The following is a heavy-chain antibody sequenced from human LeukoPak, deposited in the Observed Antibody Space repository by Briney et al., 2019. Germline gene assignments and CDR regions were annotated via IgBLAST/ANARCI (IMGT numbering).Heavy chain of an antibody. CDR1: GGSISSYY. CDR2: IYSTGST. CDR3: ARQIASAGTAGFDF. V-gene: IGHV4-4*07. D-gene: IGHD6-13*01. J-gene: IGHJ4*02. Sequence: SETLSLTCTVSGGSISSYYWSWIRQPAGKGLEGLGRIYSTGSTNYNTSLKSRVTMSVDTSKNQFSLRLRSVTAGDTAVYYCARQIASAGTAGFDFWGQGALVTVSS.